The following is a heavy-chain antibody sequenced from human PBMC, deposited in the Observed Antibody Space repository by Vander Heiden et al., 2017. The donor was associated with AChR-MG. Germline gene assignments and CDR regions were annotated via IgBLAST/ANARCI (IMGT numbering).Heavy chain of an antibody. CDR2: ISASGGNT. CDR1: GFTFSSDA. V-gene: IGHV3-23*01. J-gene: IGHJ4*02. Sequence: EVQLLESGGGLVQPGGSLRLSCPASGFTFSSDAMSWVRQAPGKGLEWVSVISASGGNTYYADSIKGRFTISRDNSKNTLYLQMNSLRAEDTAVYYCAKDRSSRGIVVAADYWGQGTLVTVSS. D-gene: IGHD6-19*01. CDR3: AKDRSSRGIVVAADY.